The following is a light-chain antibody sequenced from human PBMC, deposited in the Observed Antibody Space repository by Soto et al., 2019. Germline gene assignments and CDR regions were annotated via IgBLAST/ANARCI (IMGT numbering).Light chain of an antibody. V-gene: IGLV2-14*03. CDR2: DVS. CDR3: SSYTITSAYWV. Sequence: QSVLTQPAFVSGSPGQSITISCTGTSSDIGDYKYVSWYQQHPGNPPKLIIYDVSDRPSGVSNRFSGSKSGNTASLTISGLQAEDEANYYCSSYTITSAYWVFGGGTKLTVL. CDR1: SSDIGDYKY. J-gene: IGLJ3*02.